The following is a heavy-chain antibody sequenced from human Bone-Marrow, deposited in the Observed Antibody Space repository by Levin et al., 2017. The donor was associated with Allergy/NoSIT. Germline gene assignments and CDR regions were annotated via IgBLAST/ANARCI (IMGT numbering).Heavy chain of an antibody. Sequence: QTGGSLRLSCTASGFNFRSYGMYWVRQAPGKGLEWVAGLWHDGSFQYYADSVKGGSTISRDNPKNTLYQQMNNLTAEDTVVYYCAKSSGGVNSPAGFDSCSPGALVT. CDR1: GFNFRSYG. J-gene: IGHJ4*02. CDR2: LWHDGSFQ. CDR3: AKSSGGVNSPAGFDS. V-gene: IGHV3-33*06. D-gene: IGHD2-8*02.